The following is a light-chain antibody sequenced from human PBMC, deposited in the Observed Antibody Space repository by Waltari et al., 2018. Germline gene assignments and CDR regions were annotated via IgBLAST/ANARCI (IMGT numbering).Light chain of an antibody. V-gene: IGKV4-1*01. J-gene: IGKJ4*01. CDR1: QSILYRSSNRNA. CDR2: WAA. CDR3: QQYYNAPLT. Sequence: DIVMTQSPDSLAVPLGERATIHCKSSQSILYRSSNRNALAWYQQKPGQPPKLLFFWAATRESGAPDRFSVSGSGTDFTLTISSLQAEDVAVYYCQQYYNAPLTFGGGTKVEIK.